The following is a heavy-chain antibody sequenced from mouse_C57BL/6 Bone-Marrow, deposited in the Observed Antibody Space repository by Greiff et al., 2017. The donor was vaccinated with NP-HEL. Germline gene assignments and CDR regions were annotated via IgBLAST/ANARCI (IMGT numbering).Heavy chain of an antibody. CDR1: GYTFTSYW. CDR3: AREDGNPRFAY. J-gene: IGHJ3*01. Sequence: VQLQQPGAELVKPGASVKLSCKASGYTFTSYWMHWVKQRPGQGLEWIGMIHPNSGSTNYNEKFKSKATLTVDKSSSTAYMQLSSLTSEDSAGYDCAREDGNPRFAYWGQGTLVTVSA. V-gene: IGHV1-64*01. D-gene: IGHD2-1*01. CDR2: IHPNSGST.